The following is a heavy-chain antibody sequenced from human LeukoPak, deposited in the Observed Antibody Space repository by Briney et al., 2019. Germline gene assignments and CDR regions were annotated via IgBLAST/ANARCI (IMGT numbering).Heavy chain of an antibody. CDR2: IWNDGTNI. CDR3: ARGGYNFDY. J-gene: IGHJ4*02. CDR1: GFTFSSYG. D-gene: IGHD1-14*01. V-gene: IGHV3-33*01. Sequence: PRRSLRLSCAVSGFTFSSYGIRWVRHAPGEGLEWVAFIWNDGTNIYYIDSVNSRFSTSRDNSKNTLYLEMNSLRVEDTAVYYCARGGYNFDYWGQGTLVTVPS.